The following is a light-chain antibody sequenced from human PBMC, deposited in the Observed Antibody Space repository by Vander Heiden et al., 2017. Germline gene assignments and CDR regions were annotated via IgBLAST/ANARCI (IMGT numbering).Light chain of an antibody. CDR2: AAS. Sequence: DIQMTQSPSSLSASAGDRVTITCRASQSTNSYLNWYQQKPGKAPKLLIYAASSLQSGVPSRFSGSGSGTDFTLTISRLQPEDFATYYCQQSDSTLNTFGQGTKIXIK. CDR1: QSTNSY. CDR3: QQSDSTLNT. V-gene: IGKV1-39*01. J-gene: IGKJ2*01.